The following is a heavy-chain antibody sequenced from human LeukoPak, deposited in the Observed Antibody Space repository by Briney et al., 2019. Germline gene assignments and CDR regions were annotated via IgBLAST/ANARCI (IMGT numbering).Heavy chain of an antibody. CDR3: AELGITMIGGV. Sequence: GGSLRLSCAASGLTFSSYEMKWVRQAPGKGLEWVSYISSSGSTIYYADSVKGRFTISRDNANTSLYLQMNSLRAEDTAVYYCAELGITMIGGVWGKGTTVTISS. V-gene: IGHV3-48*03. D-gene: IGHD3-10*02. J-gene: IGHJ6*04. CDR1: GLTFSSYE. CDR2: ISSSGSTI.